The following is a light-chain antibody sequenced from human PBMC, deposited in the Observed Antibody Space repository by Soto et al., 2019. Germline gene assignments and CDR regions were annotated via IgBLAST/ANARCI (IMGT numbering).Light chain of an antibody. Sequence: SALPQPAPVYGSLGQSITISCSGTSSDVGAYNYVSWYQQYPGKAPKLMIYHVTDRPSGVSNRFSGSKSGNTASLTISGLQAEDEADYYCCSYTTSNTFVFGTGTRSPS. CDR1: SSDVGAYNY. J-gene: IGLJ1*01. CDR3: CSYTTSNTFV. CDR2: HVT. V-gene: IGLV2-14*01.